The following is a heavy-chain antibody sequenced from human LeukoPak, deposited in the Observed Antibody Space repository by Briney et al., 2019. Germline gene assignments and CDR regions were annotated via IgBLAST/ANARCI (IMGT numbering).Heavy chain of an antibody. CDR1: GFTFSSYW. CDR3: ARGGVFHGFDI. Sequence: PPGGSLRLSCAASGFTFSSYWMHWDRQAPGKGLVWVSRINSDGSDSIYADSVKGRFTVSRDNAENTVYLQMHSLRAEDTALYYCARGGVFHGFDIWGQGTMVAVSS. D-gene: IGHD3-16*01. V-gene: IGHV3-74*01. CDR2: INSDGSDS. J-gene: IGHJ3*02.